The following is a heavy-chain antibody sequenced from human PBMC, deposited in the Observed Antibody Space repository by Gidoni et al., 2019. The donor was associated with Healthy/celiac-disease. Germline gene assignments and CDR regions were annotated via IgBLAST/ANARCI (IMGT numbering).Heavy chain of an antibody. CDR3: ARHTYYFDN. Sequence: QLQLQESGPGLVKPSETLPLTCTVSGCSISSSGYYWGWIRQPPGKGREWIASIYYCGSTYYNPSLKSRLTISVDPSKNQFSRKLSSVTAADTAIYYCARHTYYFDNWGQGTLLTVS. CDR2: IYYCGST. J-gene: IGHJ4*02. CDR1: GCSISSSGYY. V-gene: IGHV4-39*01.